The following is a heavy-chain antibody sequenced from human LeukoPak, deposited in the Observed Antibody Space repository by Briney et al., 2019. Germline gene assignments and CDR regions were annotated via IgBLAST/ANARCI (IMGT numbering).Heavy chain of an antibody. J-gene: IGHJ4*02. CDR1: GFTFSDYY. CDR2: ISSSSSTI. V-gene: IGHV3-11*04. Sequence: GRSLRLSCAASGFTFSDYYMSWIRQAPGKGLEWVSYISSSSSTIYYADTVKGRFTISRDNAKNSLYLQMNSLRDEDTAVYYCARDFVAGSDYWGQGTLVTVSS. D-gene: IGHD6-19*01. CDR3: ARDFVAGSDY.